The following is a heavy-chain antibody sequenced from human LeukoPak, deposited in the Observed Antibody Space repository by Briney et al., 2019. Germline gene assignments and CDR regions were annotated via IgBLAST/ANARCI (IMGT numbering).Heavy chain of an antibody. CDR1: GGSISSYY. CDR3: ARDYGDYFDY. J-gene: IGHJ4*02. CDR2: IYYSGST. Sequence: SETLSLTCTVSGGSISSYYWSWIRQPPGKGLEWIGYIYYSGSTNYNPSLKSRVIISVDTSKNQFSLKLSSVAAADTAAYYCARDYGDYFDYWGQGTLVTVSS. D-gene: IGHD4-17*01. V-gene: IGHV4-59*01.